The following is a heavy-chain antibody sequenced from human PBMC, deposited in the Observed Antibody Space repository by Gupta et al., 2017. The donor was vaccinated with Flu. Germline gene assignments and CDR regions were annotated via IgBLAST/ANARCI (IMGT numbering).Heavy chain of an antibody. V-gene: IGHV1-2*02. CDR2: VNPNSGDT. J-gene: IGHJ6*02. D-gene: IGHD4-17*01. CDR3: ARLPRTVFGLDV. Sequence: MGWVNPNSGDTHYAEKFQGRVILTRDTTITTAYMELNSVTPDDTAVYYCARLPRTVFGLDVWGQGTTVTVSS.